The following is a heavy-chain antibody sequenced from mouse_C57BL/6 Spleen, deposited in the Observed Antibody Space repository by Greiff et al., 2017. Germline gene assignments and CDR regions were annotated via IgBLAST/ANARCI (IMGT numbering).Heavy chain of an antibody. CDR3: ANGYYPWFAD. CDR1: GFNIKDYY. D-gene: IGHD2-3*01. Sequence: EVNLVESGAELVKPGASVKLSCTASGFNIKDYYMHWVKQRTEQGLEWIGRIDPEDGETKSAPKFQGKATITADTTSNTAYLQLSSLTSEDTAVYYCANGYYPWFADWGQGTLVTVSA. CDR2: IDPEDGET. V-gene: IGHV14-2*01. J-gene: IGHJ3*01.